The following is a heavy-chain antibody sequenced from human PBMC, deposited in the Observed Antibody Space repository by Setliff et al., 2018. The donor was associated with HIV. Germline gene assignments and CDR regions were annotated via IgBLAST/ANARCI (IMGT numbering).Heavy chain of an antibody. CDR2: IYYSGST. V-gene: IGHV4-59*11. Sequence: KPSETLSLTCTVSGGSISSHYWSWIRQPPGKGLEWIGSIYYSGSTNYNPSLKSRVTISVDTSKNQFSLKLSSVTAADTAVYYCARGTCVDYWGQGTLVTVSS. CDR1: GGSISSHY. J-gene: IGHJ4*02. CDR3: ARGTCVDY.